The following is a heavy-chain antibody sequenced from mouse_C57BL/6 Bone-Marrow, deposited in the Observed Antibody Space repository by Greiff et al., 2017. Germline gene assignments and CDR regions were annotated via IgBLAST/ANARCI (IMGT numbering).Heavy chain of an antibody. J-gene: IGHJ3*01. V-gene: IGHV5-4*01. D-gene: IGHD2-4*01. CDR2: ISDGGSYT. CDR1: GFTFSSYA. Sequence: EVQVVEPGGGLVKPGGSLKLSCAASGFTFSSYAMSWVRQTPEKRLEWVATISDGGSYTYYPDNVKGRFTISRDNAKNTQYLQMSQLKSEDTAMYYCARDKGYDYDGFAYGGQGTLVTVSA. CDR3: ARDKGYDYDGFAY.